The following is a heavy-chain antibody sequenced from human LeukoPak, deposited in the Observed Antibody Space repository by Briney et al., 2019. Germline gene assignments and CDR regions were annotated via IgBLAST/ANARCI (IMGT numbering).Heavy chain of an antibody. CDR1: GFTFSNYS. CDR2: ISISSSHT. Sequence: PGGSLRLSRAASGFTFSNYSMHWVRQAPGTGLEWVSSISISSSHTFYADSVEGRFTISRDNAKNSLFLQMNSLRAEDTAVYYCASLLLGGYSATDPRPDYWGQGTLVTVSS. J-gene: IGHJ4*01. V-gene: IGHV3-21*01. D-gene: IGHD1-26*01. CDR3: ASLLLGGYSATDPRPDY.